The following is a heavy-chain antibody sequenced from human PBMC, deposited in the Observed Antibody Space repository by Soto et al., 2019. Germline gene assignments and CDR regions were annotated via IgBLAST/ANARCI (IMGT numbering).Heavy chain of an antibody. J-gene: IGHJ6*02. CDR1: GYSFTSYW. CDR3: ASALGYCSSTSCYGGIYYYYYGMDV. D-gene: IGHD2-2*01. CDR2: IDPSDSYT. Sequence: RGESLTISCKGSGYSFTSYWISWVRQMPGKGLEWMGRIDPSDSYTNYSPSFQGHVTISADKSISTAYLQWSSLKASDTAMYYCASALGYCSSTSCYGGIYYYYYGMDVWGQGTTVTVSS. V-gene: IGHV5-10-1*01.